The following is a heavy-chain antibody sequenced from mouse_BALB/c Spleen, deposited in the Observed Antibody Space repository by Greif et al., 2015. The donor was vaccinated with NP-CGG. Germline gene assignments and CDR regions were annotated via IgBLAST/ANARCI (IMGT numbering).Heavy chain of an antibody. CDR3: ARVYGNLYYFDY. D-gene: IGHD2-1*01. Sequence: EVKLMESGGGLVQPGGSRKLSCAASGFTFSDYGMAWVRQAPGKGPEWVAFISNLAYSIYYADTVTGRFTISRENAKNTLYLEMSSLRSEYTASYYGARVYGNLYYFDYWGQGTTLTVSS. CDR2: ISNLAYSI. J-gene: IGHJ2*01. CDR1: GFTFSDYG. V-gene: IGHV5-15*02.